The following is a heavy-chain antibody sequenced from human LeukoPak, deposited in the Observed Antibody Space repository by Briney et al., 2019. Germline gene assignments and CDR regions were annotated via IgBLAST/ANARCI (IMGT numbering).Heavy chain of an antibody. CDR2: IKSKTDGETT. Sequence: GGSLRLSCAASGFTFSSYWMSWVRQAPGKGLEWVGCIKSKTDGETTDYAAPVKSRFTISRDDSKNTPYLQMNSLKTEDTAVYYCTTDRGIAAAGTSFDYWGQGTLVTVSS. V-gene: IGHV3-15*01. D-gene: IGHD6-13*01. CDR1: GFTFSSYW. CDR3: TTDRGIAAAGTSFDY. J-gene: IGHJ4*02.